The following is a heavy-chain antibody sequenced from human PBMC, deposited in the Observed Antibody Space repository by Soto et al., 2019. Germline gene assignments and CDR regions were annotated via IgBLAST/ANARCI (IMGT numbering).Heavy chain of an antibody. CDR3: ARSPGNYYYYGMDV. J-gene: IGHJ6*02. CDR2: IIPIFGTA. CDR1: GGTFSSYA. Sequence: ASVKVSCKASGGTFSSYAISWVRQAPGQGLEWMGGIIPIFGTANYAQKCQGRVTITADKSTSTAYMELSSLRSEDTAVYYCARSPGNYYYYGMDVWGQGTTVTVSS. V-gene: IGHV1-69*06.